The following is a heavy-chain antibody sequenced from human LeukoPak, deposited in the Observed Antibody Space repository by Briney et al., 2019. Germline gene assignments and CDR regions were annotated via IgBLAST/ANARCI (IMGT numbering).Heavy chain of an antibody. J-gene: IGHJ4*02. CDR3: AGGRDGYNY. CDR1: GGSISSSGYY. Sequence: SETLSLTRTVSGGSISSSGYYWGWVRQPPGKGLEWIGEINHSGSTNYNPSLKSRVTISVDTSKNQFSLKLSSVTAADTAVYYCAGGRDGYNYWGQGTLVTVSS. D-gene: IGHD5-24*01. CDR2: INHSGST. V-gene: IGHV4-39*07.